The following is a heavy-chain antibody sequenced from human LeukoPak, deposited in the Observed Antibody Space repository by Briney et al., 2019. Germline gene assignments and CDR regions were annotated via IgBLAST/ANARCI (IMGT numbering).Heavy chain of an antibody. CDR2: ISSSSSTI. Sequence: PGGSLRLSCAASGFTFSSYSMNWVRQAPGKGLEWVSYISSSSSTIYYADSVKGRFTISRDNAKNSLYLQMNSLRAEDTAVYYCARGDFWSGFDYWGQGTLVTVPS. CDR1: GFTFSSYS. CDR3: ARGDFWSGFDY. J-gene: IGHJ4*02. D-gene: IGHD3-3*01. V-gene: IGHV3-48*01.